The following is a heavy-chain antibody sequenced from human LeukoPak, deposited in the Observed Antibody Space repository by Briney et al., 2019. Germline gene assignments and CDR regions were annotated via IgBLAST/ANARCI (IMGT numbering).Heavy chain of an antibody. CDR3: ATNYASRTALEY. Sequence: ASVKVSCKVSGYTLTELSMHWERQAPGKGLEWMGGFDPEDGETIYAQKFQGRVTMTEDTSTDTAYMELSSLRSEDTAVYYCATNYASRTALEYWGQGTLVTVSS. CDR2: FDPEDGET. J-gene: IGHJ4*02. D-gene: IGHD2-2*01. V-gene: IGHV1-24*01. CDR1: GYTLTELS.